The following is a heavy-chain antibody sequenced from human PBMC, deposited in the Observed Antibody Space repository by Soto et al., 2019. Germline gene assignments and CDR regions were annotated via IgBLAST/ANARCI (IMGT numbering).Heavy chain of an antibody. J-gene: IGHJ4*02. CDR2: INSDGSTT. CDR3: AKDAKTTSGWFLDS. D-gene: IGHD6-19*01. V-gene: IGHV3-74*01. CDR1: GFTFSNYW. Sequence: PGGSLRLSCAPSGFTFSNYWMHWVRQAPGKGLVWVSRINSDGSTTSHADSVKGRFTISGDNSANTLYLQMNGLSAEDTAVYYCAKDAKTTSGWFLDSWGPGTLVTVSS.